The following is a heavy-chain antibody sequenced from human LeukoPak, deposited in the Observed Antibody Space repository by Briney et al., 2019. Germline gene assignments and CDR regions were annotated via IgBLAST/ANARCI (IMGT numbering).Heavy chain of an antibody. D-gene: IGHD5-24*01. CDR3: ARVGEMASTLMGTFDY. V-gene: IGHV1-18*04. CDR2: ISVYNGNT. CDR1: GYTYTSYG. Sequence: ASVNVSCKASGYTYTSYGISWVRQAPGQGLEWMGWISVYNGNTKYAQKLQGRVTMTTDTSTSTAYMELRSLRSDDTAVYYCARVGEMASTLMGTFDYWGQGTLVTVSS. J-gene: IGHJ4*02.